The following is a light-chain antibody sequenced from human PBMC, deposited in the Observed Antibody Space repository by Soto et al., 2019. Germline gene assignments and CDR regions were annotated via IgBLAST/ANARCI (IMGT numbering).Light chain of an antibody. V-gene: IGKV1-5*01. CDR2: DAS. J-gene: IGKJ1*01. CDR3: QQYKDGAWT. Sequence: DIQMTQSPSTLSASVGDRVTITCRASQSISSWLAWYQQKPGKAPKLLIYDASSLESGVPSRFSGSGSGTEFTLTISSLQPDDFATYYCQQYKDGAWTFGQGTRVEIK. CDR1: QSISSW.